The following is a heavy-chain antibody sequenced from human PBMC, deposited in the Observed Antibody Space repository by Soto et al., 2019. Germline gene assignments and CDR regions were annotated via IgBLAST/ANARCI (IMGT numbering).Heavy chain of an antibody. J-gene: IGHJ6*03. D-gene: IGHD1-26*01. CDR2: ISSSSSTI. CDR1: GFTFSSYS. CDR3: ARDIEGYYYYYMDV. Sequence: PGGSLRLSCAASGFTFSSYSMNWVRQAPGKGLEWVSYISSSSSTIYYADSVKGRFTISRDNAKNSLYLQMNSLRAEDTAVYYCARDIEGYYYYYMDVWGKGTTVTVSS. V-gene: IGHV3-48*01.